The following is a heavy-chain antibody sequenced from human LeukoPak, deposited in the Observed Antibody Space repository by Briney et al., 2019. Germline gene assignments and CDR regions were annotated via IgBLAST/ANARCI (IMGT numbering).Heavy chain of an antibody. CDR2: INPNSGGT. V-gene: IGHV1-2*06. D-gene: IGHD2-15*01. Sequence: GASVKVSCKASGYTFTGYYMHWVRQAPGQGLEWMGRINPNSGGTNYAQKFQGRVTMTRDTSISTAYMELSRLRSEDTAVYYCARSGGGGYCSGGSCYSKGYYYYYMDVWGKGTTVTVSS. J-gene: IGHJ6*03. CDR1: GYTFTGYY. CDR3: ARSGGGGYCSGGSCYSKGYYYYYMDV.